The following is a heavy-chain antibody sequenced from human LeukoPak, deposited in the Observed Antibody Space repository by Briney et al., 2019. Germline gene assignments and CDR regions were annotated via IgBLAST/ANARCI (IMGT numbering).Heavy chain of an antibody. D-gene: IGHD3-9*01. CDR1: GFTFSIYG. Sequence: PGGSLRLSCAASGFTFSIYGMHWVRQAPGKGLEWVAVIWYDGSNKYYADSVKGRFTISRDNSKNTLYLQMNSLRAEDTAVYYCARPEGDILTGYYYFDYWGQGTLVTVSS. V-gene: IGHV3-33*01. CDR3: ARPEGDILTGYYYFDY. CDR2: IWYDGSNK. J-gene: IGHJ4*02.